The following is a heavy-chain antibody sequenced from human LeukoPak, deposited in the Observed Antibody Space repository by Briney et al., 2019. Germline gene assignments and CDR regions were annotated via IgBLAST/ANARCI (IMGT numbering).Heavy chain of an antibody. CDR1: GFTFSNYW. Sequence: GGSLRLSCAVSGFTFSNYWMSWVRQAPGKGLEWVANIKQDGSEKYYVDSVKGRFTISRDNAKNSLYLQMNSLRAKDTAVYYCARGYYDSSGYYHEGYWGQGTLVTVSS. CDR3: ARGYYDSSGYYHEGY. V-gene: IGHV3-7*03. J-gene: IGHJ4*02. D-gene: IGHD3-22*01. CDR2: IKQDGSEK.